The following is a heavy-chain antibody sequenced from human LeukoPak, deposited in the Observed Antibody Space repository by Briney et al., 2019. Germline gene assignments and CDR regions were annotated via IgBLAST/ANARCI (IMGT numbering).Heavy chain of an antibody. J-gene: IGHJ4*02. CDR1: GFTFSNCA. Sequence: GSLRLSCAASGFTFSNCAMSWVRQAPGKGLEWVSAISNNNYANYADSVRGRFTISRDNAKKSLYLQVNGLRAEDTAVYYCARRRNYYGSADYWGQGTLVTVSS. D-gene: IGHD3-10*01. CDR3: ARRRNYYGSADY. V-gene: IGHV3-11*03. CDR2: ISNNNYA.